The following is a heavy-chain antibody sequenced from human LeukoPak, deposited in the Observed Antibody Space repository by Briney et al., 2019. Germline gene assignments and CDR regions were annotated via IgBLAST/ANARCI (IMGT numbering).Heavy chain of an antibody. CDR3: ARDLYYYGSRSYYRRVGAFDI. Sequence: PGGSLRLSCAASGFTFSSYGMSWVRQAPGKGLEWIGEINHSGSTNYNPSLKSRVTISVDTSKNQFSLKLSSVTAADTAVYYCARDLYYYGSRSYYRRVGAFDIWGHGTMVTVSS. CDR2: INHSGST. J-gene: IGHJ3*02. CDR1: GFTFSSYG. D-gene: IGHD3-10*01. V-gene: IGHV4-34*01.